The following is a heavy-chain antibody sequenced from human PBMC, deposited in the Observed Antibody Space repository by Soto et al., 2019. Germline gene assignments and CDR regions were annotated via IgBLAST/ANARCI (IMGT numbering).Heavy chain of an antibody. D-gene: IGHD2-15*01. CDR3: ARGPRVHCSGGSCYSEQVYFDY. Sequence: QVQLVQSGAEVKKPGASVKVSCKASGYTFTSYAMHWVRQAPGQRLEWMGWINAGNGNTKYSQKFQGRVTITRDTSASTDYMELSSLRSEDTAVYYCARGPRVHCSGGSCYSEQVYFDYWGQGTLVTVSS. CDR2: INAGNGNT. CDR1: GYTFTSYA. V-gene: IGHV1-3*01. J-gene: IGHJ4*02.